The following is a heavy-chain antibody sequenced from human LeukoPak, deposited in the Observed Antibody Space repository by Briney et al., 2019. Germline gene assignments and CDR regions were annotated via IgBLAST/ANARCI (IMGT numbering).Heavy chain of an antibody. D-gene: IGHD2-15*01. V-gene: IGHV4-59*12. J-gene: IGHJ2*01. CDR2: IYYSGST. Sequence: SETLSLTCTVSGGSISSYYWSWIRQPPGKGLEWIGYIYYSGSTNYNPSLKSRVTISVDTSKNQFSLKLSSVTAADTAVYYCARDGGAIVVAKVYWYFDLWGRGTLVTVSS. CDR3: ARDGGAIVVAKVYWYFDL. CDR1: GGSISSYY.